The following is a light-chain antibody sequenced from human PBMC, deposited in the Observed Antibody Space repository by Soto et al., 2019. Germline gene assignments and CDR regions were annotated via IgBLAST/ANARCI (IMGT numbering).Light chain of an antibody. Sequence: QSVLTQPPSVSGAPGQRVTISCTGSSSNIGAGYDVHWYQQLPGTAPKLLIYGNSNRPSGVPDRFSGSKSGTSASLAITGLQAEDEADYYCQSYDSRLCGYVLGTGTKFTVL. J-gene: IGLJ1*01. CDR1: SSNIGAGYD. V-gene: IGLV1-40*01. CDR3: QSYDSRLCGYV. CDR2: GNS.